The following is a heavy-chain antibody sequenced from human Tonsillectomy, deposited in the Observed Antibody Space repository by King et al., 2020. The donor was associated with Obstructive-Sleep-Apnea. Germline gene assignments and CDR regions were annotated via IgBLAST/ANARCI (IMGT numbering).Heavy chain of an antibody. CDR2: IKQEGSEE. V-gene: IGHV3-7*01. CDR1: GVTFTAYW. Sequence: VQLVESGGGLVQPGGSLKLSCGAPGVTFTAYWMSLVRQAPGAGLEGGANIKQEGSEELYVDAVKGRFTISKNNAKNSRFLQINSLRAEETAVYFCVRDRLGHLFEGFDIWGQGTMVTVSS. J-gene: IGHJ3*02. CDR3: VRDRLGHLFEGFDI. D-gene: IGHD3-10*01.